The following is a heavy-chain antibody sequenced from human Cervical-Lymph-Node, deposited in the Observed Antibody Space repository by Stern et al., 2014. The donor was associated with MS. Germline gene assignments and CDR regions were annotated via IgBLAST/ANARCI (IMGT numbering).Heavy chain of an antibody. CDR1: GYTFTSYD. D-gene: IGHD3-22*01. Sequence: VQLVQSGAEVKKPGASVKVSCQASGYTFTSYDINWVRQATGQGLEWMGWMNPNSGNTGYAQKFQGRVTMTRNTSISTAYMELSSLRSEDTAVYYCARGLKTRGYYDSSGYYGVDYWGQGTLVTVSS. CDR3: ARGLKTRGYYDSSGYYGVDY. CDR2: MNPNSGNT. J-gene: IGHJ4*02. V-gene: IGHV1-8*01.